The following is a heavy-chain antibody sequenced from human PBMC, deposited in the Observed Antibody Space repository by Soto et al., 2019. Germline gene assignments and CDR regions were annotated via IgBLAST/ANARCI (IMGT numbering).Heavy chain of an antibody. CDR2: INPSGGST. J-gene: IGHJ6*02. D-gene: IGHD5-18*01. CDR1: GYTFIRYY. CDR3: ARAAMVLDYYYGMDV. Sequence: ASVKVSCKASGYTFIRYYMHWVRQAPGQGLEWMGIINPSGGSTSYAQKFQGRVTMTRDTSTSTVYMELSSLRSEDTAVYYCARAAMVLDYYYGMDVWGQGTTVTVSS. V-gene: IGHV1-46*01.